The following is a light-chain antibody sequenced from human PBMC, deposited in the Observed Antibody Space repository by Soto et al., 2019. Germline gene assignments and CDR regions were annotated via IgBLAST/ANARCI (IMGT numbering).Light chain of an antibody. CDR1: QSISRY. CDR3: QQRSSWPRT. Sequence: EIVLTQSPATLSLSPGERATLSCRASQSISRYLAWFQQKPGQAPRLLVYDASTRATGIPPRFSGSRSGTDFTLTISSVESEDFAVYYCQQRSSWPRTFGQGTKVEIK. V-gene: IGKV3-11*01. J-gene: IGKJ1*01. CDR2: DAS.